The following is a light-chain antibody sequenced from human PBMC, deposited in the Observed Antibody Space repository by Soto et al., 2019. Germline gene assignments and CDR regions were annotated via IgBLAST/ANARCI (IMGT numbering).Light chain of an antibody. CDR2: WAS. V-gene: IGKV4-1*01. J-gene: IGKJ4*01. CDR1: QSVFYSSNNKNY. Sequence: DIVMTQSPDSLAVSLGERATINCKSSQSVFYSSNNKNYLAWYQQKPGQPPNLLIYWASTRESGVPDRFSGSGSGTDFTLTISSLQAEDVAVYYCQQYYITPLTFGGGTKVEIK. CDR3: QQYYITPLT.